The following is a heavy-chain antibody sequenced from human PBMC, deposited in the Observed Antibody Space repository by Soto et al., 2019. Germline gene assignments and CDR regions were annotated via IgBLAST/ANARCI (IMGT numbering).Heavy chain of an antibody. CDR3: ARATHAACGSFDT. CDR2: ITPLFGIP. Sequence: QVQLVQSGAEVKKPGSSVKVSCKASGGTSRSLSITWVRQAPGQGLEWMGGITPLFGIPNYPQKFQGRLTITADKSTGTAYLELSSLRSEDTAVYYCARATHAACGSFDTWGRATLVTVSS. V-gene: IGHV1-69*17. CDR1: GGTSRSLS. D-gene: IGHD2-2*01. J-gene: IGHJ5*02.